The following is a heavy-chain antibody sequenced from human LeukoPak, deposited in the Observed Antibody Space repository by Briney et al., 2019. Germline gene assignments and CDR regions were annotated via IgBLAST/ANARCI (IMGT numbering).Heavy chain of an antibody. CDR1: GFTFSSYA. CDR3: ARASEYSSSSGGY. CDR2: ISGSGGST. J-gene: IGHJ4*02. D-gene: IGHD6-6*01. V-gene: IGHV3-23*01. Sequence: GGSLRLSCAASGFTFSSYAMSWVRQAPGKGLEWVSAISGSGGSTYYADSVKGRFTISRDNSKNPLYLQMNSLRAEDTAVYYCARASEYSSSSGGYWGQGTLVTVSS.